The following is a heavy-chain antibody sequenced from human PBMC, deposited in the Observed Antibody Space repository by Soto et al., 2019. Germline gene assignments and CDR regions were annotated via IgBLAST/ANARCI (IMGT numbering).Heavy chain of an antibody. CDR3: ARSGQRYSGYAPQWGCFDY. V-gene: IGHV1-69*13. CDR1: GGTFSSYA. CDR2: IIPIFGTA. J-gene: IGHJ4*02. D-gene: IGHD5-12*01. Sequence: ASVKVSCKASGGTFSSYAISWVRQAPGQGLEWMGGIIPIFGTANYAQKFQGRVTITADESTSTAYMELSSLRSEDTAVYYCARSGQRYSGYAPQWGCFDYWGQGTLVTVSS.